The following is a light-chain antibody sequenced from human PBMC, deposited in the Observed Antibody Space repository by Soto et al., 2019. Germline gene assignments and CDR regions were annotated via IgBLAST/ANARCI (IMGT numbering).Light chain of an antibody. CDR3: QHYNSYPIT. CDR2: KAS. J-gene: IGKJ5*01. Sequence: DIQINQSPSTLSASVGDRVTITCRASQSISPWLAWYQQKPGKAPKLLIYKASSLESGVPSRFSGSGSGTEFTLTISSLQPEDFATYYCQHYNSYPITFGQGTRLEIK. V-gene: IGKV1-5*03. CDR1: QSISPW.